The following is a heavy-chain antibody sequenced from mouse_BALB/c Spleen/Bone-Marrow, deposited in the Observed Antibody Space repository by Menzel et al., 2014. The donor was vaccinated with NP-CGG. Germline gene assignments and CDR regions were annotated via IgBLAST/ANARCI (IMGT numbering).Heavy chain of an antibody. J-gene: IGHJ2*01. D-gene: IGHD2-3*01. Sequence: QVQLQQSGAELARPGASVKLSCKASGYTFTSYWMQWVKQRPGQGLEWIGAIYPGDGDTRYTRKFTGKATLTAEKSSSTAYMQLSSLASEDSAVYYSARWRYYFDYWGQGTTLTVSS. CDR1: GYTFTSYW. CDR3: ARWRYYFDY. CDR2: IYPGDGDT. V-gene: IGHV1-87*01.